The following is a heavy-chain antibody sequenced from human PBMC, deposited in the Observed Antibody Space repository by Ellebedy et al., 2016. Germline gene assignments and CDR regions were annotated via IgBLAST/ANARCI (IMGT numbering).Heavy chain of an antibody. CDR1: GFSITSND. CDR2: MYAGGSE. Sequence: GESLKISCAASGFSITSNDMSWVRQAPGRGLELVSLMYAGGSEYYADSVKGRFSITRDKTMNRLYLHMSGLGAGDSALYYCVTRHNGAFDYWGQGTLVTVSS. D-gene: IGHD4-17*01. V-gene: IGHV3-53*01. CDR3: VTRHNGAFDY. J-gene: IGHJ4*02.